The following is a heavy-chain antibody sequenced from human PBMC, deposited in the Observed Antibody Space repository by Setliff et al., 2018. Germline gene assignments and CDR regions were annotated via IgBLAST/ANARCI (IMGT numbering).Heavy chain of an antibody. J-gene: IGHJ6*02. D-gene: IGHD6-13*01. Sequence: ASVKVSCKASGYTFTSYDINWVRQATGQGLEWMGWMNPNSGNTGYAQKFQGRVTMTRSTSISTAYMELSSLRSEDTAVYYCARECYSSSWYGDYYYYYGMDVWGQGTTVTVSS. CDR1: GYTFTSYD. CDR3: ARECYSSSWYGDYYYYYGMDV. V-gene: IGHV1-8*02. CDR2: MNPNSGNT.